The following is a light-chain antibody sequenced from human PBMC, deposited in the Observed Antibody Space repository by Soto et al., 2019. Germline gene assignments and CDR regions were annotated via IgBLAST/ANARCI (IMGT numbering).Light chain of an antibody. CDR1: QSLLHSNGHTS. J-gene: IGKJ2*01. Sequence: DIVMTQSPLSLPATPGEPASISCRSSQSLLHSNGHTSLVLYLQKPGQSPQLLTYVGANRASGVTDRFSGSGSGTDFTLTISRVEAEYFVVYYCMQALQASHIFGQGTKLEIK. CDR3: MQALQASHI. CDR2: VGA. V-gene: IGKV2-28*01.